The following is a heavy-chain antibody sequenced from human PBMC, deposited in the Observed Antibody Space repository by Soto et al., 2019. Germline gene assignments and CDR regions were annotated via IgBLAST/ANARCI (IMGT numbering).Heavy chain of an antibody. J-gene: IGHJ4*02. CDR2: ISATGGGT. CDR3: AKDRRAGGNSAFYFDF. D-gene: IGHD3-16*01. CDR1: GFKFINYA. Sequence: AGGSLRLSCAASGFKFINYAMSWVRQAPGKGLEWVSLISATGGGTYYADSVKGRFTISRDNSHNTLYLQVHSLTAEDTAVYYCAKDRRAGGNSAFYFDFWGRGAQVTVSS. V-gene: IGHV3-23*01.